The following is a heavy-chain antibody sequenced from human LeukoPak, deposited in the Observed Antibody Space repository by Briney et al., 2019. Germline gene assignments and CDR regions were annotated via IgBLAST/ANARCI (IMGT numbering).Heavy chain of an antibody. CDR2: INSDGSTT. CDR1: GFTFSGYS. Sequence: GGSLRLSCAASGFTFSGYSMHWVRQAPGKGLVWVSRINSDGSTTTYADSVKGRFTISRDNAKNTLYLQMSSLRAEDTAVYFCARNFYYGHDYWGQGTLVTVSS. J-gene: IGHJ4*02. V-gene: IGHV3-74*01. CDR3: ARNFYYGHDY. D-gene: IGHD3-10*01.